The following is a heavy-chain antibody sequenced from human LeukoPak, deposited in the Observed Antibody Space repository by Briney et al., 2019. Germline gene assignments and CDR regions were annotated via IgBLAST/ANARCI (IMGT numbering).Heavy chain of an antibody. V-gene: IGHV4-38-2*01. CDR2: IYHSGST. CDR3: ARAEWLPNKMFDY. J-gene: IGHJ4*02. CDR1: GYSISSGYY. D-gene: IGHD5-12*01. Sequence: SETLSLTGAVSGYSISSGYYWGWIRQPPGKGLEWIGSIYHSGSTYYNPSLKSRVTISVDTSKNQFSLKLSSVTAADTAVYYCARAEWLPNKMFDYWGQGTLVTVSS.